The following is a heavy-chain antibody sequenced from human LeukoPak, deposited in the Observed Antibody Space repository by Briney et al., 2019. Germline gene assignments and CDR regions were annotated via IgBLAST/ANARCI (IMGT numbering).Heavy chain of an antibody. V-gene: IGHV4-59*08. CDR2: IYYSGTT. CDR1: GXSISSSY. Sequence: SETLSLTSTVSGXSISSSYWSWIRQPPGKGLEWIGYIYYSGTTNYNPSLKSRLTISVDTSKNQFSLKLSSVTAADTAVYYCARRGYCSGGTCLTFDLWGQGTLVTVSS. J-gene: IGHJ4*02. D-gene: IGHD2-15*01. CDR3: ARRGYCSGGTCLTFDL.